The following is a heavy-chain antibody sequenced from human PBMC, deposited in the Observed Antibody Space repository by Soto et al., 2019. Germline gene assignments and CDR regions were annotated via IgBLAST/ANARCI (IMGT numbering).Heavy chain of an antibody. J-gene: IGHJ5*02. CDR1: GFTFGDYW. Sequence: GGSLRLSCAASGFTFGDYWMTWVRQAPGKGLEWVANIKQDGREKYYVDSVKGRFTISRDNAKNSLYLEMNTLRDEDTAVYYCARGGVVAATSNFFDPWGQGTQVTVSS. CDR3: ARGGVVAATSNFFDP. D-gene: IGHD2-15*01. V-gene: IGHV3-7*04. CDR2: IKQDGREK.